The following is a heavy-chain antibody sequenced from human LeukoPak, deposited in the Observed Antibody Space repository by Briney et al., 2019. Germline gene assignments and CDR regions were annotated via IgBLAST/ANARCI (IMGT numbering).Heavy chain of an antibody. Sequence: GGSLRLSCSASTFTLSGCEMNWVRQTPGKGLEWLAYISDSGNTFFYASFVRGRFTISRDNAKNTLYLQMTALRAEETGLYFCARDRAFGEGINWFDPWGQGTLVTVSS. J-gene: IGHJ5*02. V-gene: IGHV3-48*03. CDR2: ISDSGNTF. CDR3: ARDRAFGEGINWFDP. D-gene: IGHD3-10*01. CDR1: TFTLSGCE.